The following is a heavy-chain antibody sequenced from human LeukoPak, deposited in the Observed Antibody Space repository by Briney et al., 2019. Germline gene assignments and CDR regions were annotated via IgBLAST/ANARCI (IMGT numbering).Heavy chain of an antibody. CDR2: ISFDGTDA. CDR1: GFTFSSYA. Sequence: GGSLRLSCAASGFTFSSYAIHWVRQAPGKGLEWVAVISFDGTDAFYADSVKGRFTISRDNSKNTLYLQMNSLRAEDTAVYYCAKDSSGYTEYFDYWGQGTLVTVSS. V-gene: IGHV3-30*04. J-gene: IGHJ4*02. CDR3: AKDSSGYTEYFDY. D-gene: IGHD3-22*01.